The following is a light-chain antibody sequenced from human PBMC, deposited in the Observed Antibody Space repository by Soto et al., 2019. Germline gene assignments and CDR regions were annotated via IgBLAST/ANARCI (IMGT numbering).Light chain of an antibody. Sequence: DIQMTQSPSSLSASVGDRVTITCRASQSVRSHLNWFQQKPGKAPDLLIYGASTLQFGVPPRFSGSGSGTDFILTISNLQPEDFAIYYCQQSFRTPRTFGQGNKVDIK. CDR2: GAS. CDR3: QQSFRTPRT. J-gene: IGKJ1*01. CDR1: QSVRSH. V-gene: IGKV1-39*01.